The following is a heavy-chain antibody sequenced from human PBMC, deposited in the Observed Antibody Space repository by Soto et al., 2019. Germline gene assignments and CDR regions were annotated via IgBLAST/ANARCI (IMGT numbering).Heavy chain of an antibody. Sequence: SETLSVTCTVSSGSISSSVGYYWSWIRQHPGKGLEWIGYIYYSVSTYYNPSLKSRVTISVDTSNNQFSLKLSSVTAADTAVYYCARAGHSSSTEGANWFDPWGQGTLVTVSS. J-gene: IGHJ5*02. CDR3: ARAGHSSSTEGANWFDP. D-gene: IGHD6-6*01. V-gene: IGHV4-31*03. CDR1: SGSISSSVGYY. CDR2: IYYSVST.